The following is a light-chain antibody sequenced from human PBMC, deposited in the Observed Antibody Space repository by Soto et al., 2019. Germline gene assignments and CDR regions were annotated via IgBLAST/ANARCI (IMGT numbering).Light chain of an antibody. CDR1: QSVSSSY. CDR3: QQYNSYPRT. V-gene: IGKV3-20*01. CDR2: GAS. Sequence: ILLTQSPGTLSLSPGERAALSCRASQSVSSSYLAWYQQKPGQAPRLLIYGASSRATGIPDRFSGSGSGTEFTLTISSLQPDDFATYYCQQYNSYPRTFGQGTKVDIK. J-gene: IGKJ1*01.